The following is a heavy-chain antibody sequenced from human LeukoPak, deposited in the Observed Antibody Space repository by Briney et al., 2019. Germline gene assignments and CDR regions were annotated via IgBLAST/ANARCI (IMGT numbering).Heavy chain of an antibody. V-gene: IGHV1-69*05. J-gene: IGHJ4*02. CDR1: GGTFSSYA. Sequence: GASVKDSCKVSGGTFSSYAITWVRQAPGQGLEWMGGIIPISDTAEYAQKFQGRVTITTDESTSTAHMELRSLRAEDTAVYYCASQSRDLDYWGQGTLVTVSS. CDR2: IIPISDTA. CDR3: ASQSRDLDY. D-gene: IGHD3-10*01.